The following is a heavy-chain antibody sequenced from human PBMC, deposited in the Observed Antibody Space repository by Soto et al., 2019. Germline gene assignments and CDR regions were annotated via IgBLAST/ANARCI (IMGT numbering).Heavy chain of an antibody. Sequence: EVQLVESGGGLVQPGGSLRLSCAASGVTFRSYLMHWVRQAPGKGLVWVSRTKSDGSSTSYADSVKGRCTISRDTDENSLYLTINGLSAEDTAVYYCVVAFAGPSAIGYWGPVTLGTVYS. CDR2: TKSDGSST. V-gene: IGHV3-74*01. CDR3: VVAFAGPSAIGY. D-gene: IGHD3-3*02. J-gene: IGHJ4*02. CDR1: GVTFRSYL.